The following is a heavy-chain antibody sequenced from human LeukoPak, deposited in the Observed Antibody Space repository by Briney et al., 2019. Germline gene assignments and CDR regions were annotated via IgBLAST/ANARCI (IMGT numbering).Heavy chain of an antibody. J-gene: IGHJ4*02. V-gene: IGHV1-8*01. CDR2: MNPVSGNA. CDR1: GYTFTNFD. Sequence: ASVKVSCKASGYTFTNFDINWVRQAPGQGLEWMGWMNPVSGNAGSAQKFQGRVTLTRDTSTSTVYMELSSLRSEDTAVYYCARDAGDYWGQGTLVTVSS. D-gene: IGHD3-10*01. CDR3: ARDAGDY.